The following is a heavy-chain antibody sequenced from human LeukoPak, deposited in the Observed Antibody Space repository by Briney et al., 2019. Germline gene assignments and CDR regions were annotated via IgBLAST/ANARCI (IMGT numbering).Heavy chain of an antibody. CDR1: GFTFSSYP. J-gene: IGHJ4*02. D-gene: IGHD6-25*01. Sequence: RSLRLSCAASGFTFSSYPMHWVRQAPGKGLEWVSVISYDGSTKYYADSVKGRFTISRDSPKNTLYLQMDSLRADDTAMYYCARDPQRGVPDYFDYWGQGTLVTVSS. V-gene: IGHV3-30-3*01. CDR2: ISYDGSTK. CDR3: ARDPQRGVPDYFDY.